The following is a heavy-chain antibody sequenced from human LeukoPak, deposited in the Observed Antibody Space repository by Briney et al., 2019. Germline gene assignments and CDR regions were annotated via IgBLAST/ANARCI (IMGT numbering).Heavy chain of an antibody. CDR3: ARSYSSGSTSRWDPTGTWFDP. Sequence: ASVKVSCKASGYTFTSYGISWVRQAPGQGLEWMGWISAYNGNTNYAQKLQGRVTMTTDTSTSTAYMELRSLRPDDTAVYYCARSYSSGSTSRWDPTGTWFDPWGQGTLVTVSS. J-gene: IGHJ5*02. CDR1: GYTFTSYG. D-gene: IGHD2-2*01. V-gene: IGHV1-18*01. CDR2: ISAYNGNT.